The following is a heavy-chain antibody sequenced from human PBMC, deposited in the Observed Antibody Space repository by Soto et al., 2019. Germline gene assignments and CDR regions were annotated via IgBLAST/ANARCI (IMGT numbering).Heavy chain of an antibody. CDR1: GDSITSSTYN. CDR2: IYHEGSI. Sequence: QLQLQESFPGLVKPSETLSLTCTVSGDSITSSTYNWGWIRQPPGKGLEWIGNIYHEGSIAYNPSLMSAITNAVDMSKNQCSLKLCSVTAADTAVYDCARRGVLVLAGGAFDCCGQGSLVTVSS. V-gene: IGHV4-39*01. J-gene: IGHJ4*02. D-gene: IGHD6-19*01. CDR3: ARRGVLVLAGGAFDC.